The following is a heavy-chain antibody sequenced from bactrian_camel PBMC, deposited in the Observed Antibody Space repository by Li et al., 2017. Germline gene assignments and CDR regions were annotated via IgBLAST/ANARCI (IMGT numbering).Heavy chain of an antibody. CDR2: IIGGDDTT. J-gene: IGHJ4*01. CDR3: AGRGAVCSDYYLSRADVFPH. D-gene: IGHD1*01. Sequence: VQLVESGGGSVQAGGSLRLSCVASGYTDSRSCMGWFRQAPGKEREGVAIIGGDDTTTYADSVKGRFTISRDSAKNTLYLQMDSLRPEDTATYYCAGRGAVCSDYYLSRADVFPHWGQGTQVTVS. V-gene: IGHV3S44*01. CDR1: GYTDSRSC.